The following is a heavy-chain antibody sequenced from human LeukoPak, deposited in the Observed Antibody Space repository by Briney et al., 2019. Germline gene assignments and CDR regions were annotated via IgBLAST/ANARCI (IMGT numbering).Heavy chain of an antibody. CDR3: ARGGYCSSTSCYSIGIDY. J-gene: IGHJ4*02. D-gene: IGHD2-2*02. V-gene: IGHV1-2*02. CDR2: INPNSGGT. Sequence: GASVKVSCKVSGYTFTGYYMHWVRQAPGQGLEWMGWINPNSGGTNYAQKFQGRVTMTRDTSISTAYMELSRLRSDDTAVYYCARGGYCSSTSCYSIGIDYWGQGTLVTVSS. CDR1: GYTFTGYY.